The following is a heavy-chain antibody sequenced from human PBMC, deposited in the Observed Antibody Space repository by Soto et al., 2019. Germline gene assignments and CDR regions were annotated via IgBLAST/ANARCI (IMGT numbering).Heavy chain of an antibody. V-gene: IGHV3-30*18. CDR2: ISYDGRSQ. CDR3: AKDRGSDSRAWVFDP. J-gene: IGHJ5*02. CDR1: GFTFSSSG. Sequence: QVQLVESGGGVVQPGRSLRLSCAASGFTFSSSGMDWVRQAPGKGLEWVAGISYDGRSQYYADAVKGRFTISRDNSKNPLYLQMNSLRAEDTALYSCAKDRGSDSRAWVFDPWGQGTLVTVSS. D-gene: IGHD3-22*01.